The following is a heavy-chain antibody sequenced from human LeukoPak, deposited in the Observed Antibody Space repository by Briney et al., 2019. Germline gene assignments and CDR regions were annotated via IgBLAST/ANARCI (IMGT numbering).Heavy chain of an antibody. J-gene: IGHJ6*03. CDR2: IIPIFGTT. Sequence: SVKVSCKASGDTFSNYVITWVRQAPGQGLEWVGWIIPIFGTTKYAQRFQDRVTITADRSMTTAYMDLTSLKYDDTAVYFCAKGRDMSAILGAHYYYINVWGKGTTVTVSS. D-gene: IGHD5-24*01. CDR3: AKGRDMSAILGAHYYYINV. V-gene: IGHV1-69*06. CDR1: GDTFSNYV.